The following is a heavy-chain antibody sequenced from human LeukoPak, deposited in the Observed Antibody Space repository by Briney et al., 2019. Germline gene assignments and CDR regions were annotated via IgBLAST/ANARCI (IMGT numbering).Heavy chain of an antibody. J-gene: IGHJ5*01. CDR2: ISGRGGNT. V-gene: IGHV3-23*01. D-gene: IGHD3-22*01. CDR1: GFTFSSYA. CDR3: ATGYSDSLRSPLDS. Sequence: PGGSLRLSCAASGFTFSSYAMHWIRQAPGKGLEWVSSISGRGGNTYYADSVKGRFTISRDDSKNTLFLQMNSLRAEDTAVYYCATGYSDSLRSPLDSWGQGTLVTVSS.